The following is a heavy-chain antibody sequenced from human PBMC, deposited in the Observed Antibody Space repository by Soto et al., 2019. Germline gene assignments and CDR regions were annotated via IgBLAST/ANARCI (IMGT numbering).Heavy chain of an antibody. CDR1: GFTFTTAW. Sequence: PWGSLRLSCAASGFTFTTAWIIFFRQSPFKWLEWVGHIKTKTEGEATNYATPVKGRFSISRDDSTNTQSLQMNSLKSEDTAVYYCATDLPTAGAGEFDYWGQGTLVTVSS. D-gene: IGHD6-19*01. V-gene: IGHV3-15*01. CDR3: ATDLPTAGAGEFDY. CDR2: IKTKTEGEAT. J-gene: IGHJ4*02.